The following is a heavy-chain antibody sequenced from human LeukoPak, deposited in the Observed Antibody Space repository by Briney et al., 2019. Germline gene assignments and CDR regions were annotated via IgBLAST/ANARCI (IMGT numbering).Heavy chain of an antibody. CDR1: GGSISSYY. V-gene: IGHV4-59*01. D-gene: IGHD4-17*01. CDR2: IYYSGST. Sequence: SETLSLTCTVSGGSISSYYWSWIRQPPGKGLEWIGYIYYSGSTNYNPSLKSRVTISVDTSKNQFFLKLSSVTAADTAVYYCARHLRGDYGDYVDAFDIWGQGTMVTVSS. CDR3: ARHLRGDYGDYVDAFDI. J-gene: IGHJ3*02.